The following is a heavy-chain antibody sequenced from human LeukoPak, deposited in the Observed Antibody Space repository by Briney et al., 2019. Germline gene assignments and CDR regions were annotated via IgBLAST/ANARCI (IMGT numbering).Heavy chain of an antibody. CDR3: ARSRAAANTYYDILTGPAGNFDY. Sequence: GGSLRLSCAASGFTFSSYSMNWVRQAPGKGLEWVSYMSSSSTIYYADSVKGRFTISRDNAKNSLYPQMNSLRAEDTAVYYCARSRAAANTYYDILTGPAGNFDYWGQGTLVTVSS. CDR1: GFTFSSYS. J-gene: IGHJ4*02. CDR2: MSSSSTI. V-gene: IGHV3-48*01. D-gene: IGHD3-9*01.